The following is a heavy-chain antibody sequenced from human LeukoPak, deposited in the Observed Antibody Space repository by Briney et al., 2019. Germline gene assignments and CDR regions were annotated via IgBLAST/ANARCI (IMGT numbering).Heavy chain of an antibody. CDR3: AKAISGWYKFDY. Sequence: GGSLRLSCAASGFTVSSNYMSWVRQAPGKGLEWVSVIYSGGSTYYAGSVKGRFTISRDNSKNTLYLQMNSLRAEDTAVYYCAKAISGWYKFDYWGQGTLVTVSS. CDR2: IYSGGST. V-gene: IGHV3-66*01. J-gene: IGHJ4*02. D-gene: IGHD6-19*01. CDR1: GFTVSSNY.